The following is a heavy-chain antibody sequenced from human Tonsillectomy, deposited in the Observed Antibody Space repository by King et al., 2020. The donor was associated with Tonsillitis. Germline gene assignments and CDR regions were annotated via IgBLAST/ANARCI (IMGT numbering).Heavy chain of an antibody. CDR3: ARGRDVWGSYRSRSDY. J-gene: IGHJ4*02. CDR2: INHSGST. Sequence: VQLQQWGAGLLKPSETLSLTCAVYGGSFSGYYWSWIRQPPGKGLEWSGEINHSGSTNYNPSLKSRVTISVDTSKNQFSLKLSSVTAADTAVYYCARGRDVWGSYRSRSDYWGQGTLVTVSS. V-gene: IGHV4-34*01. D-gene: IGHD3-16*02. CDR1: GGSFSGYY.